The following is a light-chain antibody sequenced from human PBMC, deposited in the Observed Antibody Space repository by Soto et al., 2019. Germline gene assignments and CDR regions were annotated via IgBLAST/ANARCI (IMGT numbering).Light chain of an antibody. J-gene: IGLJ1*01. CDR3: CSYTSRTTYV. Sequence: QSLLTQPASVSGSPGQSITISCIGTNSDFGTHKFFSWYQHHPGKAPKLIIYEGTTRPSGISSRFSGSKSGNTASLTISGLQSEDEADYFCCSYTSRTTYVFGTGTKVTVL. CDR1: NSDFGTHKF. V-gene: IGLV2-14*02. CDR2: EGT.